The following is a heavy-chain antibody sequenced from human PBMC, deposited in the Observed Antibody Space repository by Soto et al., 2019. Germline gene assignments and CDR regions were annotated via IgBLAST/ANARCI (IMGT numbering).Heavy chain of an antibody. CDR1: GFTFSSYW. CDR2: IKQDGSEK. V-gene: IGHV3-7*01. J-gene: IGHJ4*02. D-gene: IGHD5-12*01. Sequence: GGSLRLSCAASGFTFSSYWMSWVRQAPGKGLEWVANIKQDGSEKYYVDSVKGRFTISRDNAKNSLYLQMNSLRAEDTAVYYCARFPSGYDFHFDYWGQGTLVTVSS. CDR3: ARFPSGYDFHFDY.